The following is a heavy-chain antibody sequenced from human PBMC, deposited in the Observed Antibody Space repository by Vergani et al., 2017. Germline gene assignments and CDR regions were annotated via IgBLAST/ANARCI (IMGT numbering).Heavy chain of an antibody. CDR2: IIPIFGTA. CDR1: GGTFSSYA. CDR3: AREKALWLVRGNSENNWFDP. Sequence: QVQLVQSGAEVKKPGSSVKVSCKASGGTFSSYAISWVRQAPGQGLEWMGGIIPIFGTANYAQKFQGRVTITADESTSTAYMELSSLRSEDTAVYYCAREKALWLVRGNSENNWFDPWGQGTLVTVSS. V-gene: IGHV1-69*01. D-gene: IGHD6-19*01. J-gene: IGHJ5*02.